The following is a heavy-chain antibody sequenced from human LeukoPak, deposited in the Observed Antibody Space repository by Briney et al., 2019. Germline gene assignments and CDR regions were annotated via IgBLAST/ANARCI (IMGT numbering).Heavy chain of an antibody. Sequence: PGGSLRLSCAASGFTFSSYAMSWVRQAPGKGLEWVSVIYSGGSTYYADSVKGRFTISRDNSKNTLYLQMNSLRAEDTAVYYCARVKPDTGWHDAFDIWGQGTMVTVSS. V-gene: IGHV3-53*01. CDR2: IYSGGST. D-gene: IGHD1-14*01. CDR1: GFTFSSYA. CDR3: ARVKPDTGWHDAFDI. J-gene: IGHJ3*02.